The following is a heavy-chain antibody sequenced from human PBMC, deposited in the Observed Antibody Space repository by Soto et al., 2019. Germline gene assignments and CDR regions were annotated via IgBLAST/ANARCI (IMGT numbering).Heavy chain of an antibody. Sequence: QLQLQESGPGLVKPSETLSLTCTVSGGSISSSSYYCGWIRQPPGKGLEWIGSIYYSGSTYYNPSLKSRVTISVDTSKNQFSLKLSSVTAADTAVYYCARRKNYYDSSGYYYGYFDYWGQGTLVTVSS. CDR2: IYYSGST. D-gene: IGHD3-22*01. J-gene: IGHJ4*02. CDR1: GGSISSSSYY. CDR3: ARRKNYYDSSGYYYGYFDY. V-gene: IGHV4-39*01.